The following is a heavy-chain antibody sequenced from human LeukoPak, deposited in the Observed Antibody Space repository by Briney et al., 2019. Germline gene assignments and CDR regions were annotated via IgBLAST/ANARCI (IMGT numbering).Heavy chain of an antibody. V-gene: IGHV3-23*01. D-gene: IGHD3-22*01. Sequence: GGSLRLSCAASGFTFSTYTMYWVRHPPGKRLEWVSIIGSSGGGIHYADSVKGRFTISRDNSRNALFLQMNNLRAEDTAVYYCARAAYDSNGYTANHDYWGQGTLVTVSS. J-gene: IGHJ4*02. CDR1: GFTFSTYT. CDR2: IGSSGGGI. CDR3: ARAAYDSNGYTANHDY.